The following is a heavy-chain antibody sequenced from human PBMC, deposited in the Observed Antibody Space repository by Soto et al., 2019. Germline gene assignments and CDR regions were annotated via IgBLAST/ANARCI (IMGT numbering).Heavy chain of an antibody. Sequence: GGSLRLSCAASGFTFSSYGMHWVRQAPGKGLEWVAVIWYDGNNKDYADSVKGRFTISSNNSKNTLYLQMNSLRAEDTAVYYCARVRGGFDLQLDYWGQGTLVTVSS. CDR1: GFTFSSYG. CDR2: IWYDGNNK. D-gene: IGHD2-2*01. J-gene: IGHJ4*02. V-gene: IGHV3-33*01. CDR3: ARVRGGFDLQLDY.